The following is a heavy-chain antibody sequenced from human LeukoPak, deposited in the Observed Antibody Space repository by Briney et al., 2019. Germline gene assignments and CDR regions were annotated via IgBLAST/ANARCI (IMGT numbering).Heavy chain of an antibody. CDR3: ARITYYYDSSGYYFDY. CDR1: GFTFDDYG. J-gene: IGHJ4*02. Sequence: PGGSLRLSCAASGFTFDDYGMSWVRQAPGKGLEWASGINWNGGSTGYADSVKGRFTISRDNAKNSLYLQMNSLRAEDTALYYCARITYYYDSSGYYFDYWGQGTLVTVSS. D-gene: IGHD3-22*01. V-gene: IGHV3-20*04. CDR2: INWNGGST.